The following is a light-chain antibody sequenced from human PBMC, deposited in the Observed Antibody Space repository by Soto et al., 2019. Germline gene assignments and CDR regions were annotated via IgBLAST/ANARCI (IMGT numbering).Light chain of an antibody. V-gene: IGKV1-39*01. CDR3: QQTYRIPLT. CDR1: QNIGTS. CDR2: SAS. Sequence: DIQMTQSPSSLSASIGERVTITCRASQNIGTSLSWFQHKPGKAPQLLIHSASALQGGVPLRFSGSASGTDFTLTIGSLQLEDLATYYWQQTYRIPLTFGGGTKVEIK. J-gene: IGKJ4*01.